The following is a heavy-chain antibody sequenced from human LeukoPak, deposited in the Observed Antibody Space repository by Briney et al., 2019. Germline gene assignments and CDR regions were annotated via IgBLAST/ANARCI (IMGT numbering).Heavy chain of an antibody. D-gene: IGHD2-2*01. CDR2: INHSGST. Sequence: PSETLSLTCAVYGGSFSGYYWSWIRQPPGKGLEWIGEINHSGSTNYNPFLKSRVTISVDTSKNQFSLKLSSVTAADTAVYYCARVSSCSSTSCYGDAFDIWGQGTMVTVSS. V-gene: IGHV4-34*01. CDR3: ARVSSCSSTSCYGDAFDI. J-gene: IGHJ3*02. CDR1: GGSFSGYY.